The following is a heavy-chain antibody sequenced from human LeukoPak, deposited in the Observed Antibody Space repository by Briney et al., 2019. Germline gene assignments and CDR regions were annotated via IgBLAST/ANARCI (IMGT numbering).Heavy chain of an antibody. Sequence: GGTLRLSCAASGVTFRIYGMNWIRQAPGKGPEWISYISSGSDTIYYADSAKGRFTMSRDNAKNSLFLQMNSLGAEDTAVYYCAGGTRNCYDYWGQGTLVAVSS. CDR2: ISSGSDTI. CDR3: AGGTRNCYDY. D-gene: IGHD2-21*01. V-gene: IGHV3-48*04. CDR1: GVTFRIYG. J-gene: IGHJ4*02.